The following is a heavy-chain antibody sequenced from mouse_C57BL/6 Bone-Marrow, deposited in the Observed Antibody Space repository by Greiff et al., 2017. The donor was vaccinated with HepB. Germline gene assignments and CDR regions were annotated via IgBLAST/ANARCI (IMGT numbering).Heavy chain of an antibody. CDR1: GFTFSDYY. CDR3: ARDQNYYYGRYFDV. J-gene: IGHJ1*03. V-gene: IGHV5-16*01. D-gene: IGHD1-1*01. Sequence: EVQVVESEGGLVQPGSSMKLSCTASGFTFSDYYMAWVRQVPEKGLEWVANINYDGSSTYYLDSLKSRFIISRDNAKNILYLQMSSLKSEDTATYYCARDQNYYYGRYFDVWGTGTTVTVSS. CDR2: INYDGSST.